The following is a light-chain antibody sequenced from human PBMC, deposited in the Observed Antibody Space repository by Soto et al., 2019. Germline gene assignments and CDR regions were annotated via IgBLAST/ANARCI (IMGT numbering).Light chain of an antibody. CDR2: GAS. CDR3: QHYAYASWPRT. V-gene: IGKV3-15*01. J-gene: IGKJ1*01. CDR1: QSVSSN. Sequence: EIVMTQSPATLSVSPGEGVTLSCRASQSVSSNLAWYQQKPGQSPRLLIYGASTRATGIPARFSGSGSGTEFALTISSLQSEDFAIYYCQHYAYASWPRTVGLGTKVEIK.